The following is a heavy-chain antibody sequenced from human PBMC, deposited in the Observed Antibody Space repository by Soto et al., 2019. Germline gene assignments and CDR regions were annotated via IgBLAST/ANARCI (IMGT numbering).Heavy chain of an antibody. V-gene: IGHV3-23*01. CDR2: ISGSGGST. J-gene: IGHJ4*02. CDR1: GFTFSSYA. CDR3: AKEGSGGSGSYYRHFDY. D-gene: IGHD3-10*01. Sequence: EVQLLESGGGLVQPGGSLRLCCAASGFTFSSYAMSWVRQAPGKGLEWVSAISGSGGSTYYADSVKGRFTISRDNSKNTLYLQMNSLRAEDTAVYYCAKEGSGGSGSYYRHFDYWGQGTLVTVSS.